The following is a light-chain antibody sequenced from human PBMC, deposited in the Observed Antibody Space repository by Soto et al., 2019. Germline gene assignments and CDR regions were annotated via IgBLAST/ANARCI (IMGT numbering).Light chain of an antibody. CDR1: QSVSNNY. CDR2: GAS. J-gene: IGKJ1*01. Sequence: EIVLTQSPGTLSLSPGERATLSCRASQSVSNNYLAWYQQKPGQAPRLLIYGASNRATGIPDRFSGGGSGTDFTLTISRLEPEDFAVYYCQQKWTFGQGTKVDIK. CDR3: QQKWT. V-gene: IGKV3-20*01.